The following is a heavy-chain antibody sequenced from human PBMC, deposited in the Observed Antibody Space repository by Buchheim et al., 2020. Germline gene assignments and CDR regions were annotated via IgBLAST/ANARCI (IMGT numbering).Heavy chain of an antibody. V-gene: IGHV4-61*01. Sequence: QVQLQESGPGLVKPSETLSLTCTVSGGSVSSGSYYWSWIRQPPGKGLEWIGYIYYSGSTNYNPSLKSRVTISVDTSKNQFSLKLSSVTAADTAVYYCARDSRYENNYDFWSGPRGGYFDLWGRGTL. CDR2: IYYSGST. J-gene: IGHJ2*01. CDR3: ARDSRYENNYDFWSGPRGGYFDL. D-gene: IGHD3-3*01. CDR1: GGSVSSGSYY.